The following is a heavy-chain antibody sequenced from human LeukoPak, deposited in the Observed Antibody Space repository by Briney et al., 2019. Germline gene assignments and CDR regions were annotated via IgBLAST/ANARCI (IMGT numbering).Heavy chain of an antibody. V-gene: IGHV4-34*01. CDR3: ARVKVVVVPAAMDY. J-gene: IGHJ4*02. D-gene: IGHD2-2*01. Sequence: SETLSLTCAVYGGSFSGYYWSWIRQPPGKGLEWIGEINHSGSTNYNPSLKSRVTISVDTSKNQFSLKLISVTAADTAVYYCARVKVVVVPAAMDYWGQGTLVTVSS. CDR1: GGSFSGYY. CDR2: INHSGST.